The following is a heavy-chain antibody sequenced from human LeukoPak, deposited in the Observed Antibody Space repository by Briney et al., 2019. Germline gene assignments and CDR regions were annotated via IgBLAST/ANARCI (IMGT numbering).Heavy chain of an antibody. D-gene: IGHD3-22*01. J-gene: IGHJ6*02. V-gene: IGHV1-18*01. Sequence: ASVKVSCKASGYTFTSYGISWVRQAPGQGLEWMGWISAYNGNTNYAQKLQGRVTMTTDTSTSTAYMELRSLRSDDTAVYYCARPDGFYDSSGYYYYYGMDVWGQGTTVTVSS. CDR3: ARPDGFYDSSGYYYYYGMDV. CDR1: GYTFTSYG. CDR2: ISAYNGNT.